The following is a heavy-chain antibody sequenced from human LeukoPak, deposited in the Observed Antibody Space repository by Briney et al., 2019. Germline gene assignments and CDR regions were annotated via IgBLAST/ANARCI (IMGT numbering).Heavy chain of an antibody. D-gene: IGHD3-3*01. J-gene: IGHJ5*02. V-gene: IGHV4-38-2*01. CDR2: IYHSGST. Sequence: SETLSLTCAVSGYSISSGYYWGWIRQPPGKGLEWIGSIYHSGSTYYNPSLKSRVTISVDTSKNQFSLKLSSVTAADTAVYYCARKGYDFWSGYPNWFDPWGQGTLVTVSS. CDR3: ARKGYDFWSGYPNWFDP. CDR1: GYSISSGYY.